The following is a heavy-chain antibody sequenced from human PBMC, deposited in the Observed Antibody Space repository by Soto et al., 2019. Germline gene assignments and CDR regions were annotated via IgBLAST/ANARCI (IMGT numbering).Heavy chain of an antibody. CDR2: ISSSSSYI. CDR1: GFTFSSYS. Sequence: GGSLRLSCAASGFTFSSYSMNWVRQAPGKGLEWVSSISSSSSYIYYADSVKGRFTISRDNAKNSLYLQMNSLRAEDTAVYYCAIPLKEDDYIWWSYRDPYYYYMDVWGKGTTVTVSS. J-gene: IGHJ6*03. D-gene: IGHD3-16*02. V-gene: IGHV3-21*01. CDR3: AIPLKEDDYIWWSYRDPYYYYMDV.